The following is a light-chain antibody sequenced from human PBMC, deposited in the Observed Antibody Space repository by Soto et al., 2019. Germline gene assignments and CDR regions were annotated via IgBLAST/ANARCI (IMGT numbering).Light chain of an antibody. CDR1: SSDVGSYDH. Sequence: QSVLTQPASVSGSPGQSITISCSGTSSDVGSYDHVAWYQQFPGKSPKLMIYEVSNRPSGVSNRFSGSKSGNTASLTISGLQAEDEADYYCISYTDRQSYVFGTGTKSPS. V-gene: IGLV2-14*01. J-gene: IGLJ1*01. CDR3: ISYTDRQSYV. CDR2: EVS.